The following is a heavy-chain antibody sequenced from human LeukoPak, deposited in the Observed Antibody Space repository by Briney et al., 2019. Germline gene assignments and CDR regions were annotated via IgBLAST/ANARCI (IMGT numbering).Heavy chain of an antibody. CDR2: IYYSGST. CDR1: GYSISSGYY. Sequence: SQTLSLTCTVSGYSISSGYYWGWIRQPPGKGLEWIGSIYYSGSTYYNPSLKSRVTISVDTSKNQFSLKLSSVTAADTAVYYCARHVSIVVGAYDYWGQGTLVTVSS. J-gene: IGHJ4*02. D-gene: IGHD3-22*01. CDR3: ARHVSIVVGAYDY. V-gene: IGHV4-38-2*02.